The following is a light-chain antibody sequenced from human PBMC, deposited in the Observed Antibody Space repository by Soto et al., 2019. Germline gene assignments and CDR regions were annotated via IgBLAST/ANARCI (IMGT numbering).Light chain of an antibody. Sequence: DIEMTQSPSSLSASVGDRATITCRASQTISTYLNWYQQQPGKAPKLLIYAASSLPSGIPSRFSGSRSGTDITRTITSLHPEEFAAYYCQHNHSLPYTFGQGTKVEIK. V-gene: IGKV1-39*01. CDR3: QHNHSLPYT. CDR2: AAS. CDR1: QTISTY. J-gene: IGKJ2*01.